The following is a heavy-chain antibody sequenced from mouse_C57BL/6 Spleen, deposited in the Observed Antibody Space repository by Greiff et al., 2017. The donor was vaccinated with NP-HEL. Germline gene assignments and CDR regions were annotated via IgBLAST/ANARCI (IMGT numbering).Heavy chain of an antibody. J-gene: IGHJ2*01. CDR2: ISSGGSYT. CDR1: GFTFSSYG. Sequence: EVQRVESGGDLVKPGGSLKLSCAASGFTFSSYGMSWVRQTPDKRLEWVATISSGGSYTYYPDSVKGRFTISRDNAKNTLYLQMSSLKSEDTAMYYCSRHPTFYYFDYWGQGTTLTVSS. CDR3: SRHPTFYYFDY. V-gene: IGHV5-6*01. D-gene: IGHD2-10*01.